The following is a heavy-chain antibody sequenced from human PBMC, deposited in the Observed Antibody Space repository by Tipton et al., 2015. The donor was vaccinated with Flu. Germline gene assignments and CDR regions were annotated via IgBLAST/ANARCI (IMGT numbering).Heavy chain of an antibody. D-gene: IGHD3-10*01. Sequence: QLVQSGAAVKKPGESLRISCKCSGYTFSNYWVAWVRQMPGEGLEWMGIIYPDDSDTRYSPSFQGQVTISADKSVTTSYLHLSTLPASGTAIFYCVRQSQSQGNYPFGGFDVWGQGTTVTVSS. J-gene: IGHJ6*02. V-gene: IGHV5-51*01. CDR1: GYTFSNYW. CDR3: VRQSQSQGNYPFGGFDV. CDR2: IYPDDSDT.